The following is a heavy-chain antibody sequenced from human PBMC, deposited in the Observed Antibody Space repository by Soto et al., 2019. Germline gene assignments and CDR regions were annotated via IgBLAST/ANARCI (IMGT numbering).Heavy chain of an antibody. D-gene: IGHD3-3*01. Sequence: ASVKVSCKASGYTFTNYGISWVRQAPGQGLEWMGWISAYNGNTNYAQKLQGRVTMTTDTSTSTAYMELRSLRSDDTAVYYCTADRAEMPTITIAYWGQGSLVTVSS. CDR3: TADRAEMPTITIAY. CDR1: GYTFTNYG. J-gene: IGHJ4*02. CDR2: ISAYNGNT. V-gene: IGHV1-18*01.